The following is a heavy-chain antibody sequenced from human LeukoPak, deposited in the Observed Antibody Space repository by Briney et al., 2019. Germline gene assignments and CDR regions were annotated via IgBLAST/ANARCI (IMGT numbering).Heavy chain of an antibody. D-gene: IGHD1-26*01. J-gene: IGHJ5*02. CDR2: IKTDGTTT. CDR3: ARPSGTYPWFDP. CDR1: GFTFSSYW. V-gene: IGHV3-74*01. Sequence: GGSLRLSCAASGFTFSSYWMHWVRQPPGKGLVWVSRIKTDGTTTSYADSVKGRFTISRDNAKNTLYLQMNSLRAEDTAVYYCARPSGTYPWFDPWGQGTLVTVSS.